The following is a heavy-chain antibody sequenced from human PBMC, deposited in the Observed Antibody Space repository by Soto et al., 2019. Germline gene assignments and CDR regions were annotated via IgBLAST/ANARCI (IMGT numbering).Heavy chain of an antibody. J-gene: IGHJ6*02. V-gene: IGHV3-30*18. Sequence: GGSLRLSCAASGFTFSSYGMHWVRQAPGKGLEWVAVISYDGSNKYYADSVKGRFTISRDNSKNTLYLQMNSLRAEDTAVYYCAKVQVSEMATMLSYYYYGMDVWGQGTTVTVSS. D-gene: IGHD5-12*01. CDR2: ISYDGSNK. CDR1: GFTFSSYG. CDR3: AKVQVSEMATMLSYYYYGMDV.